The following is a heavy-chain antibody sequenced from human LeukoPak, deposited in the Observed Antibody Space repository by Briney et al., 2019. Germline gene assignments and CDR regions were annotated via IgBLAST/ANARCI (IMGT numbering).Heavy chain of an antibody. Sequence: PSETLSLTCAVYGGSFSGYYWSWICQPPGKGLEWIGEINHSGSTNYNPSLKSRVTISVDTSKNQFSLKLSSVTAADTAVYYCARTEGWEASLVYWGQGTLVTVSS. CDR3: ARTEGWEASLVY. V-gene: IGHV4-34*01. D-gene: IGHD1-26*01. CDR2: INHSGST. CDR1: GGSFSGYY. J-gene: IGHJ4*02.